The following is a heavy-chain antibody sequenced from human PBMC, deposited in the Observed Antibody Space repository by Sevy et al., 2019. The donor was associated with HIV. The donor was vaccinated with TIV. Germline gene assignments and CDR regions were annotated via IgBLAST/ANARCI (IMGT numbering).Heavy chain of an antibody. Sequence: GGSLRLSCVTSGFSFSDYHMSWIRLAPGKGLEWISHITSSHGAKVYADSVRGRFDISRDNARKSVYLQMNRLQVEDTATYFCVGRRYRVGHSWSYFFDFWGQGTPVTVFS. V-gene: IGHV3-11*01. CDR3: VGRRYRVGHSWSYFFDF. J-gene: IGHJ4*02. CDR1: GFSFSDYH. D-gene: IGHD5-18*01. CDR2: ITSSHGAK.